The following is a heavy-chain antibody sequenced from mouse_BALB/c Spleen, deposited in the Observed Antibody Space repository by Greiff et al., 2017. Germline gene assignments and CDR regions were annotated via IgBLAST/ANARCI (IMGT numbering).Heavy chain of an antibody. Sequence: EVQLQESGGGLVKPGGSLKLSCAASGFTFSSYTMSWVRQTPEKRLEWVATISSGGGNTYYPDSVKGRFTISRDNAKNNLYLQMSSLRSEDTALYYCASNFDYWGQGTTLTVSS. V-gene: IGHV5-9*03. CDR1: GFTFSSYT. CDR3: ASNFDY. CDR2: ISSGGGNT. J-gene: IGHJ2*01.